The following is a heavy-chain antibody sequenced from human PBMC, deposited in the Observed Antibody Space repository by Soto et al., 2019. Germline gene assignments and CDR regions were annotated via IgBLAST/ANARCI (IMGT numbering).Heavy chain of an antibody. CDR1: GFTFDDYA. Sequence: ESGGGLVQPGRSLRLSCAASGFTFDDYAMHWVRQAPGKGLEWVSGISWNSGSIGYADSVKGRFTISRDNAKNSLYLQMNSLRAEDTALYYCAKDIVQGYCSGGSCYRHFDYWGQGTLVTVSS. CDR3: AKDIVQGYCSGGSCYRHFDY. D-gene: IGHD2-15*01. V-gene: IGHV3-9*01. J-gene: IGHJ4*02. CDR2: ISWNSGSI.